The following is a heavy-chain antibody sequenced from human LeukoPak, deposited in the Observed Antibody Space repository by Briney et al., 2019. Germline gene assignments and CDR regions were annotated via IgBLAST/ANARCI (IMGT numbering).Heavy chain of an antibody. J-gene: IGHJ4*02. CDR2: IGTAGDT. CDR1: GFTFSSYD. Sequence: GGSLRLSCAASGFTFSSYDMHWVRHATGKGLEWVSAIGTAGDTYYPGSVKGRFTFSRENAKNSLYLQMNSLRAGDTAVYYCARGRYCSGGSCYFDYWGQGTLVTVSS. CDR3: ARGRYCSGGSCYFDY. D-gene: IGHD2-15*01. V-gene: IGHV3-13*01.